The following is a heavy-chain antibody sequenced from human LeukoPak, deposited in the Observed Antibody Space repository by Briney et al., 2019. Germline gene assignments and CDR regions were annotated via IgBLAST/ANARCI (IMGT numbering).Heavy chain of an antibody. D-gene: IGHD5-18*01. CDR1: GYTFNDYY. CDR2: INPKRGGT. V-gene: IGHV1-2*02. Sequence: ASVKVSCKASGYTFNDYYIHWVRQAPGQGGEWMGWINPKRGGTNYAQTFQGRVTMTRETSISTVYMELSRLRSDDRAVYYCARIGGRGYSYGTFDYWGQGTLVTVSS. J-gene: IGHJ4*02. CDR3: ARIGGRGYSYGTFDY.